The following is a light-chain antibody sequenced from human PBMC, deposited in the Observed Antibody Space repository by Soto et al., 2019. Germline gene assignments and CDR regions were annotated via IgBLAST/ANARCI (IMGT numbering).Light chain of an antibody. CDR2: KVY. V-gene: IGKV2-30*02. Sequence: DVVITQSPLSLPVTLGQPASISCSSNQSLVHSDGIAYFSWFQQRTGRYPRRISDKVYNRDSWVPARVSGSGSGTDFALKISRVEAEDVGVYYCMQGTHWPITFGQGTRLDIK. J-gene: IGKJ5*01. CDR3: MQGTHWPIT. CDR1: QSLVHSDGIAY.